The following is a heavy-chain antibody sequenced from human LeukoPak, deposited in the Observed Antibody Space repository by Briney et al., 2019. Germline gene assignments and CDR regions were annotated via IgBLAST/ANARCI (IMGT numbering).Heavy chain of an antibody. CDR2: ISSSSSYI. CDR3: ARDGHYDTRSFDY. CDR1: GFTFSSYS. Sequence: GGSLRLSCAASGFTFSSYSMNWVRQAPGKGLEWVSSISSSSSYIYYADSVKGRFTISRDNAKHSLYLQMNSLRAEDTAVYYCARDGHYDTRSFDYWGQGTLVTVSS. J-gene: IGHJ4*02. D-gene: IGHD3-22*01. V-gene: IGHV3-21*01.